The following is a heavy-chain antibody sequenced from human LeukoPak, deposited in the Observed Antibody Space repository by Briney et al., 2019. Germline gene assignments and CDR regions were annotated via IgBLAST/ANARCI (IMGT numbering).Heavy chain of an antibody. CDR3: AKNPTSNYDILTGYYPGEFDY. Sequence: GGSLRLSCAASGFTFSSYGMHWVRQAPGKGLEWVAFIRYDGSNKYYADSVKGRFTISRDNSKNTLYLQMNSLRAEDTAVYYCAKNPTSNYDILTGYYPGEFDYWGQGTLVTVSS. V-gene: IGHV3-30*02. CDR1: GFTFSSYG. D-gene: IGHD3-9*01. CDR2: IRYDGSNK. J-gene: IGHJ4*02.